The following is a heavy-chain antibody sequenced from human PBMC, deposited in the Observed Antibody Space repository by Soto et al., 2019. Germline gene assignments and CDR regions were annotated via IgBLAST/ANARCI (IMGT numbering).Heavy chain of an antibody. J-gene: IGHJ6*02. V-gene: IGHV3-33*01. CDR3: ARDLGRPWIQLWLDYYYYYGMDV. CDR2: IWYDGSNK. D-gene: IGHD5-18*01. Sequence: PGVSLRLSCAASGFTFSSYGMHWVRQAPGKGLEWVAVIWYDGSNKYYADSVKGRFTISRDNSKNTLYLQMNSLRAEDTAVYYCARDLGRPWIQLWLDYYYYYGMDVWGQGTTVTVSS. CDR1: GFTFSSYG.